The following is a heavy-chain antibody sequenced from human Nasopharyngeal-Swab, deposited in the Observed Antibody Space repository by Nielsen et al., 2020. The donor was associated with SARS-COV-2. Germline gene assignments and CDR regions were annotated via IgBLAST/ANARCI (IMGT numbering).Heavy chain of an antibody. CDR2: INHSEST. D-gene: IGHD7-27*01. V-gene: IGHV4-34*01. CDR3: ARTPLGPYYYMDV. CDR1: GGSFSGYY. Sequence: ESLKISCAVYGGSFSGYYWSWIRQPPGKGLEWIGEINHSESTNYNPSLKSRVTISVDTSKNQFSLKLSSVTAADTAVYYCARTPLGPYYYMDVWGKGTTVTVSS. J-gene: IGHJ6*03.